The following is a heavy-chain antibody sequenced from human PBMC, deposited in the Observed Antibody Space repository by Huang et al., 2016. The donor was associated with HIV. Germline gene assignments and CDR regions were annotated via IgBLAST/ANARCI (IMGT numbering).Heavy chain of an antibody. CDR2: ISASSGDT. CDR1: GYTFTSYG. J-gene: IGHJ3*02. CDR3: ARDPKYHRIGYYRQRRGIDI. D-gene: IGHD3-22*01. V-gene: IGHV1-18*01. Sequence: QIQLMQSGPELKQPGASVKVSCKASGYTFTSYGINWVRQAPGQGPEWMGWISASSGDTEYAQKFQGRVTLTTDTSTNRAYMELRSLRSDDTAKYYCARDPKYHRIGYYRQRRGIDIWGQGTMVSVSS.